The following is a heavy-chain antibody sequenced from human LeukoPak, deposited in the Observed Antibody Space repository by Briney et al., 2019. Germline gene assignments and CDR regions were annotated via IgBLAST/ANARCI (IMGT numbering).Heavy chain of an antibody. D-gene: IGHD5-24*01. CDR3: ARDRETLEAFDI. J-gene: IGHJ3*02. CDR2: IYSGGST. Sequence: GGSLRLSCAASGFTFSSYSMNWVRQAPGKGLEWVSVIYSGGSTYYADSVKGRFTISRDNSKNTLYLQMNSLRAEDTAVYYCARDRETLEAFDIWGQGTMVTVSS. CDR1: GFTFSSYS. V-gene: IGHV3-66*01.